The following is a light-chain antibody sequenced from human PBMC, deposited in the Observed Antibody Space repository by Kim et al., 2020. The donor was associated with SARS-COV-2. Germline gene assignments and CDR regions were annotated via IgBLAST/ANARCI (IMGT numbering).Light chain of an antibody. CDR3: NSRDSSGNHYV. Sequence: ALGQKVRIQCQGDSRRSYYASWYQQKPGQAPVLVIYGKNNRPSGIPDRFSGSSSGNTASLTITGAQAEDEADYYRNSRDSSGNHYVFGTGTKVTVL. CDR2: GKN. V-gene: IGLV3-19*01. J-gene: IGLJ1*01. CDR1: SRRSYY.